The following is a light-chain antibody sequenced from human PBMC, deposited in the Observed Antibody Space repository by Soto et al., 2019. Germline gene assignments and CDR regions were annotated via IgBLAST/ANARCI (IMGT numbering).Light chain of an antibody. CDR1: SSNIGSNT. Sequence: QLVLTQPPSASGTPGQRVSISCSGSSSNIGSNTVNWYQQLPGTAPKLLIYSNNQRPSGVPDRFSGSKSGTSASLAIRGLQSEYEADYYCAAWDDSLNGYVFGTGTKLTVL. CDR3: AAWDDSLNGYV. CDR2: SNN. V-gene: IGLV1-44*01. J-gene: IGLJ1*01.